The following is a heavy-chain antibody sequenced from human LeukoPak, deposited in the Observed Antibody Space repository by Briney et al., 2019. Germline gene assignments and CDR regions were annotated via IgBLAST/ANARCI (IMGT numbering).Heavy chain of an antibody. Sequence: GGSLRLSCAVSGFTFSSYAMSWVRQAPGKGLEWVAVISYDGSNKYYADSVKGRFTISRDNSKNTLYLQMNSLRAEDTAVYYCARDPVPAAIRYWFDPWGQGTLVTVSS. CDR2: ISYDGSNK. D-gene: IGHD2-2*02. J-gene: IGHJ5*02. V-gene: IGHV3-30-3*01. CDR1: GFTFSSYA. CDR3: ARDPVPAAIRYWFDP.